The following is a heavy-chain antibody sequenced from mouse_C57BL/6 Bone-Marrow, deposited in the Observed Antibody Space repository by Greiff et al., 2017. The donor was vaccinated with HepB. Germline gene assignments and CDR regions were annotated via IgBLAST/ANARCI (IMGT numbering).Heavy chain of an antibody. V-gene: IGHV5-4*01. CDR2: ISDGGSYT. CDR3: GRGRFAY. CDR1: GFTFSSYA. J-gene: IGHJ3*01. Sequence: EVQLVESGGGLVKPGGSLKLSCAASGFTFSSYAMSWVRQTPEKRLEWVATISDGGSYTYYPDNVKGRFTISRDNAKNNLYLQMSHLKSEDTAMYYCGRGRFAYWGQGTLVTVSA.